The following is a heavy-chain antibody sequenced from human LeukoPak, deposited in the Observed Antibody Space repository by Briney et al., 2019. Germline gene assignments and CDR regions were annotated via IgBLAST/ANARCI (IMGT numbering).Heavy chain of an antibody. CDR2: VYYTGST. V-gene: IGHV4-59*01. Sequence: SETLSLTCAVYGGSFSGYYWSWIRQPPGKGLEWIGYVYYTGSTNFNPSLKSRVTMSLDTSRNQFSLKLTSLTAADTAVYYCARGAMATTPFFDYWGQGTLVTVSS. D-gene: IGHD5-24*01. CDR3: ARGAMATTPFFDY. J-gene: IGHJ4*02. CDR1: GGSFSGYY.